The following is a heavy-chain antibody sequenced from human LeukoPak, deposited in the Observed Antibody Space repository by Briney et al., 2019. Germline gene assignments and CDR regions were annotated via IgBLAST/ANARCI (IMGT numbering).Heavy chain of an antibody. J-gene: IGHJ4*02. CDR2: INHSGST. CDR3: ARVGLTGYRRFDY. D-gene: IGHD3-9*01. Sequence: SETLSLTCAVYGGSFSGYYWSWIRQPPGKGLEWIGVINHSGSTNYNPSLKSRVTISVDTSKNQFSLKLSSVTAADTAVYYCARVGLTGYRRFDYWGQGTLVTVSS. CDR1: GGSFSGYY. V-gene: IGHV4-34*01.